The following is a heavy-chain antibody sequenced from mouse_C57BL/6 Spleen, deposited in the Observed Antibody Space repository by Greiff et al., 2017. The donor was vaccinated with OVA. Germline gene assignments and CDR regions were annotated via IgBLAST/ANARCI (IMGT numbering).Heavy chain of an antibody. CDR3: ATNWDVSWFAY. Sequence: QVQLQQSGAELMKPGASVKLSCKATGYTFTGYWIEWVKQRPGHGLEWIGEILPGSGSTNYTEKFKGKATFTADTSSNTAYMQLSSLTTEDSAIYYCATNWDVSWFAYWGQGTLVTVSA. J-gene: IGHJ3*01. CDR2: ILPGSGST. CDR1: GYTFTGYW. D-gene: IGHD4-1*01. V-gene: IGHV1-9*01.